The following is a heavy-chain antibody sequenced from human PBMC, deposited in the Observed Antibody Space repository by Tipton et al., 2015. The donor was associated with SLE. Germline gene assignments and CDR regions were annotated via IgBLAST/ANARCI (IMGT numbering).Heavy chain of an antibody. Sequence: SLRLSCAASGFTFSDYYMTWIRQAPGEGLEWVSYISGSGKTIYYADSVKGRFTISRDDAKNSLYLQMNSLRVDDTAVYFCARDTTVPTMFNYYYGLDVWGQGTTVTVSS. CDR1: GFTFSDYY. V-gene: IGHV3-11*04. J-gene: IGHJ6*01. D-gene: IGHD3-10*02. CDR3: ARDTTVPTMFNYYYGLDV. CDR2: ISGSGKTI.